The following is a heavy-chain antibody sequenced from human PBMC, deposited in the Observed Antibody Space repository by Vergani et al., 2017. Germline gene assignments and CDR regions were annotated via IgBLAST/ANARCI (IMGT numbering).Heavy chain of an antibody. Sequence: QVQLVQSGAEVKKPGASVKVSCKASGYTFTSYYMHWVRQAPGQGLEWMGIINPNGGTTNYVQKFQGRVTMTRDTSTSTVYMELRSLRAEDTAVYFCARSNYAGQAKDYWGEGTLVAVSA. CDR2: INPNGGTT. J-gene: IGHJ4*02. CDR3: ARSNYAGQAKDY. V-gene: IGHV1-46*01. CDR1: GYTFTSYY. D-gene: IGHD1-7*01.